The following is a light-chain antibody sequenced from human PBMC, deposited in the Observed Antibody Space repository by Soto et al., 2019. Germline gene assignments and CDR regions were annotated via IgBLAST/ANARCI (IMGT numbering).Light chain of an antibody. CDR3: QSYGHNNQV. V-gene: IGLV6-57*02. Sequence: FMLTQPHSVSESPGKTVTISCTGSSGSIASNYVQWFQQRPGSAPTTVIYEDNKRPSGVPDRFSGSIDSSSNSASLTISGLKTEDEADYYCQSYGHNNQVFGGGTKLTVL. CDR1: SGSIASNY. J-gene: IGLJ3*02. CDR2: EDN.